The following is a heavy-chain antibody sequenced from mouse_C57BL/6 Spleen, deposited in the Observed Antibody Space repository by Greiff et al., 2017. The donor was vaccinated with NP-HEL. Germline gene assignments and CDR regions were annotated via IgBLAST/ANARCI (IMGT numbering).Heavy chain of an antibody. CDR2: ISSGSSTI. Sequence: EVQLVESGGGLVKPGGSLKLSCAASGFTFSDYGMHWVRQAPEKGLEWVAYISSGSSTIYYADTVKGRFTISRDNAKNTLFLQMTSLRSEDTAMYYCGGPTDVYYFAYWGQGTLVTVSA. D-gene: IGHD2-3*01. CDR3: GGPTDVYYFAY. CDR1: GFTFSDYG. V-gene: IGHV5-17*01. J-gene: IGHJ3*01.